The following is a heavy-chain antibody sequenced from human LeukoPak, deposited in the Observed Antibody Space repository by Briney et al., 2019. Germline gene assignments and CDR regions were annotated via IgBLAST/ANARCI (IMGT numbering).Heavy chain of an antibody. CDR1: GGSISSSSYY. CDR3: ASSIAAGPRTGWFDP. V-gene: IGHV4-39*01. D-gene: IGHD6-13*01. CDR2: IYYSGST. Sequence: PSETLSLTCTVSGGSISSSSYYWGWIRQPPGKGLEWIGSIYYSGSTYYNPSLKSRVTISVDTSKNQFSLKLSSVTAADTAVYYCASSIAAGPRTGWFDPWGQGTLVTVSS. J-gene: IGHJ5*02.